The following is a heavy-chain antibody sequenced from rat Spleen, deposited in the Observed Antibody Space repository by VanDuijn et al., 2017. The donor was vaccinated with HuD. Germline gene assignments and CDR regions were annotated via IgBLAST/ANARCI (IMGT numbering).Heavy chain of an antibody. V-gene: IGHV5-19*01. Sequence: EVQLVESGGGLVQPGRSLKLSCAASGFTFSNYGMHWIRQAPKKGLEWVATIIYDGIRTYYRDSVKGRFTISRDNAKSSLYLQMDSLRSEDTATYYCVRGFTYYGYWGQGVMVTVSS. CDR2: IIYDGIRT. J-gene: IGHJ2*01. CDR1: GFTFSNYG. D-gene: IGHD1-9*01. CDR3: VRGFTYYGY.